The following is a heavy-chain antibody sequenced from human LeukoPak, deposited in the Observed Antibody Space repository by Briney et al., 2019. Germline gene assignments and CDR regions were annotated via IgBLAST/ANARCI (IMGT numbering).Heavy chain of an antibody. J-gene: IGHJ4*02. D-gene: IGHD1-26*01. V-gene: IGHV3-48*03. CDR1: GFTFSSYE. CDR2: ISSSGSTI. Sequence: PGGSLRLSCAASGFTFSSYEMNWVRQAPGKGLEWVSYISSSGSTIYYADSVKGRFTISRDNSKNTLYLQMNSLRAEDTAVYYCAKGGMGYSGSYYVGYWGQGTLVTVAS. CDR3: AKGGMGYSGSYYVGY.